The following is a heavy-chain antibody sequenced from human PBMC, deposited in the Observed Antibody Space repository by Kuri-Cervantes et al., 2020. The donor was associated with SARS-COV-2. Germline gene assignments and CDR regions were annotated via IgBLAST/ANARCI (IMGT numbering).Heavy chain of an antibody. J-gene: IGHJ5*02. CDR2: IYSSDST. Sequence: GESLKISCAASGFTFSTYWMHWVRQAPGKGLEWVSVIYSSDSTNYADSVKGRFTISRDNFKNTLYLQMSSLRAEDTAVYYCARGRGPGDFWSGLNWFDPWGQGTLVTVSS. CDR3: ARGRGPGDFWSGLNWFDP. V-gene: IGHV3-53*01. D-gene: IGHD3-3*01. CDR1: GFTFSTYW.